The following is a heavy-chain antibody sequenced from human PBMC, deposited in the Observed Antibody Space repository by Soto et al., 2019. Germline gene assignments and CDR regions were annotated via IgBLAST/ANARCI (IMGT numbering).Heavy chain of an antibody. V-gene: IGHV3-21*01. CDR2: ISSSSYI. Sequence: GGSLRLSCAASGFTFSSYSMNWVRQAPGKGLEWVSSISSSSYIYYADSVKGRFTISRDNAKNSLYLQMNSLRAEDTAVYYCARGEAARPGLGHGMDVWGQGTTVTVSS. J-gene: IGHJ6*02. CDR1: GFTFSSYS. CDR3: ARGEAARPGLGHGMDV. D-gene: IGHD6-6*01.